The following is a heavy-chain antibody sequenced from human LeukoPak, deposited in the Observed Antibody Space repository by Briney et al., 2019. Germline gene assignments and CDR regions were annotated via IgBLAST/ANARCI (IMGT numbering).Heavy chain of an antibody. V-gene: IGHV3-74*01. CDR1: GFTFSSYW. J-gene: IGHJ3*02. CDR3: ARDMYYDILTGYFTYAFDI. Sequence: GGSLRLSCAASGFTFSSYWMHWVRQAPGKGLVWVSRINSDGSSTNYADSVKGRFTISRDNAKNTLYLQMNSLRAEDTAVYYCARDMYYDILTGYFTYAFDIWGQGTMVTVSS. CDR2: INSDGSST. D-gene: IGHD3-9*01.